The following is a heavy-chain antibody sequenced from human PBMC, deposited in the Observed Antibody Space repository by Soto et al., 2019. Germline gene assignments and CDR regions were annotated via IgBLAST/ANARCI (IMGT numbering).Heavy chain of an antibody. CDR1: GFTFSSYA. V-gene: IGHV3-30-3*01. J-gene: IGHJ4*02. CDR2: ISYDGSNK. Sequence: QVQLVESGGGVVQPGRSLRLSCAASGFTFSSYAMHWVRKAPGKGLEWVAVISYDGSNKYYADSVKGRFTISRDNSKNTLYLQMNSLRAEDTAVYYCARGDGYKAFDYWGQGTLVTVSS. CDR3: ARGDGYKAFDY. D-gene: IGHD5-12*01.